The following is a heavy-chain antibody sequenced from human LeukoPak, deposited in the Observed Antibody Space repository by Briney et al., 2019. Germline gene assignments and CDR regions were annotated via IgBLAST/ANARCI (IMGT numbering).Heavy chain of an antibody. J-gene: IGHJ6*03. V-gene: IGHV1-2*02. CDR1: GYTFTGYY. Sequence: ASVKVSCKASGYTFTGYYMHWVRQAPGQGLEWMGWINPNSGGTNYAQKFQGRVTMTRDTSISTAYMELSRLRSDDTAVYYCARDFNILTGYYPYYYYMDVWGKGTTVTVSS. D-gene: IGHD3-9*01. CDR3: ARDFNILTGYYPYYYYMDV. CDR2: INPNSGGT.